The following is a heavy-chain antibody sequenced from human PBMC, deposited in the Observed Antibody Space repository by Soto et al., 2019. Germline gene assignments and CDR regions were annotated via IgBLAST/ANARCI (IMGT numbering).Heavy chain of an antibody. J-gene: IGHJ4*02. Sequence: EVQLVESGGGLVKPGGSLRLSCAASGFTFSSYSINWVRQAPGKGLEWVSSISSSSSYIYYADSVKGRFTISRDNAKNALYLQMNSLRAEDTAMSYCARQGGYGDHDYWGQGTLVTVSS. CDR2: ISSSSSYI. CDR1: GFTFSSYS. V-gene: IGHV3-21*01. CDR3: ARQGGYGDHDY. D-gene: IGHD4-17*01.